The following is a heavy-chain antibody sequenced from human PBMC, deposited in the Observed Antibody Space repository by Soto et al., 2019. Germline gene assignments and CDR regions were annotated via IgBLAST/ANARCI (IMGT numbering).Heavy chain of an antibody. Sequence: GGSLRLSCAASGFTFSSYEMNWVRQAPGKGLEWVSYITSSGSTIYYADSVKGRFTISRDNAKNSLYLQMNSLRAEDAAVYYCARGNSPVNVYWGQGTLVTVSS. CDR3: ARGNSPVNVY. V-gene: IGHV3-48*03. CDR2: ITSSGSTI. CDR1: GFTFSSYE. D-gene: IGHD3-16*02. J-gene: IGHJ4*02.